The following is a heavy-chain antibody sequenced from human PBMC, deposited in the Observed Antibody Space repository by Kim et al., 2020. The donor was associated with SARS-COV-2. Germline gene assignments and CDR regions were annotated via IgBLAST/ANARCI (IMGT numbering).Heavy chain of an antibody. CDR2: IYYSGST. Sequence: SETLSLTCTVSGGSISSSSYYWGWIRQPPGKGLEWIGSIYYSGSTYYNPSLKSRVTISVDTSKNQFSLKLSSVTAADTAVYYCARGPSGSWYWAPDYWGQGTLVTVSS. CDR1: GGSISSSSYY. V-gene: IGHV4-39*07. D-gene: IGHD6-13*01. J-gene: IGHJ4*02. CDR3: ARGPSGSWYWAPDY.